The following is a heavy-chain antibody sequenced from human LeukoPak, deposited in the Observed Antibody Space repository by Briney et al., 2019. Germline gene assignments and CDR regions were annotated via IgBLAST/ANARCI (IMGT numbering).Heavy chain of an antibody. J-gene: IGHJ6*03. D-gene: IGHD2-21*01. CDR2: IYHSGST. V-gene: IGHV4-38-2*01. CDR1: GYSINSGCY. Sequence: SETLTLTCAVSGYSINSGCYWGWIRQPPGRGLEWIGSIYHSGSTYYNPSLKSRVTMSVDTSKNQFSLKLSSVTAADTAVYYCARGVVVSAAPLYYMVDWGGRGTVAVAS. CDR3: ARGVVVSAAPLYYMVD.